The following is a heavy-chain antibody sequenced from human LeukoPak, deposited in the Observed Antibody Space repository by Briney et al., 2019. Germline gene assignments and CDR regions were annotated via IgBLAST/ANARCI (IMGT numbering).Heavy chain of an antibody. CDR3: ARGGKTAAGIGSWFDP. CDR1: GGSFSGYY. J-gene: IGHJ5*02. CDR2: INHSGST. Sequence: SETLSLTCAVYGGSFSGYYWSWIRQPPGKGLEWIGEINHSGSTNYNPSLKSRVTISVDTSKNQFSLKLSSVTAADTAVYYCARGGKTAAGIGSWFDPWGQGTLVTVSS. D-gene: IGHD6-13*01. V-gene: IGHV4-34*01.